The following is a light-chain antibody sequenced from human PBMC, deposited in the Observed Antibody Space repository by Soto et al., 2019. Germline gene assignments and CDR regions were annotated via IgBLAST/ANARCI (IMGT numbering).Light chain of an antibody. V-gene: IGKV1-5*01. CDR3: QQYNGYSWT. J-gene: IGKJ1*01. Sequence: QITKSPSTLSASVGARVSITCRASQSISSWLAWYQQKQGKAPKILIYDASSLESGVPSRFSGSGSGTEGTITISSLQPDDFETYYCQQYNGYSWTFGQGTKVDIK. CDR2: DAS. CDR1: QSISSW.